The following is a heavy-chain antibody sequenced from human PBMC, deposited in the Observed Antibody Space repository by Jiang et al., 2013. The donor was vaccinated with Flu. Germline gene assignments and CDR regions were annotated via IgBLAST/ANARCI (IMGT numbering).Heavy chain of an antibody. CDR2: TFYRSKWNN. CDR1: GDSVSSDSGA. D-gene: IGHD3-22*01. Sequence: SQTLSLTCAISGDSVSSDSGAWNWIRQSPSRGLEWLGRTFYRSKWNNDYAVSVKSRISINPDTSKNQFSLHLRSVTPEDTAVYYCARDMSKAVSGYYWTGFDSWGQGMLVTVSS. J-gene: IGHJ4*02. V-gene: IGHV6-1*01. CDR3: ARDMSKAVSGYYWTGFDS.